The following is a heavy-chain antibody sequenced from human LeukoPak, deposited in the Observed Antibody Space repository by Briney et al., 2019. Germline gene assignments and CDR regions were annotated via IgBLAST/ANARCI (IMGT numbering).Heavy chain of an antibody. J-gene: IGHJ5*01. Sequence: SETLSLTCTVSGYSISSGYYWSWIRQPPGKGLEWIGSIYHSGSTNYNPSLKSRVTILLDTSKNQFSLNLSSVTAADTAVYYCARRPRGVIIKSWFDSWGQGTLVTVSS. V-gene: IGHV4-38-2*02. CDR3: ARRPRGVIIKSWFDS. CDR1: GYSISSGYY. CDR2: IYHSGST. D-gene: IGHD3-10*01.